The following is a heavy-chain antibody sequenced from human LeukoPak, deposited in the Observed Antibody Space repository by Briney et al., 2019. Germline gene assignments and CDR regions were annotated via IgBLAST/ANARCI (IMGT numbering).Heavy chain of an antibody. D-gene: IGHD1-1*01. CDR2: ISWNSGSI. CDR3: ATLAT. Sequence: PGGSLRLSCAASGFTFDDYAMHWVRQAPGKGLEWVSGISWNSGSIGYADSVKGRFTISRDNAKNSLYLQMNSLRAEDTALYYCATLATWGQETLVTVSS. CDR1: GFTFDDYA. J-gene: IGHJ5*02. V-gene: IGHV3-9*01.